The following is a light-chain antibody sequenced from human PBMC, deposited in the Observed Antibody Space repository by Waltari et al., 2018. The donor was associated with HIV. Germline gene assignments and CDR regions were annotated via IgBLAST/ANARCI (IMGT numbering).Light chain of an antibody. J-gene: IGLJ2*01. Sequence: SALTQPASVSASPGQSITISCSGTGRDVGNYDLVSWYQPHPGKVPKLIFYEVGRRPSGVSYRFSGSKSGNTASLTISGLQADDEADYYCSSYLDSATVLFGGGTKLTVL. CDR3: SSYLDSATVL. V-gene: IGLV2-23*02. CDR1: GRDVGNYDL. CDR2: EVG.